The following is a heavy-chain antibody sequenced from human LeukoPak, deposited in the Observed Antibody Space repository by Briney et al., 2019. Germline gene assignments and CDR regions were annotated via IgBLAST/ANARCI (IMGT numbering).Heavy chain of an antibody. CDR1: GYTFTGYY. J-gene: IGHJ5*02. CDR3: ARARITMVRGGNWFDP. CDR2: INPNSGGT. D-gene: IGHD3-10*01. V-gene: IGHV1-2*02. Sequence: ASVKVSCKASGYTFTGYYMHWVRQAPGQGLEWMGWINPNSGGTNYAQKFQGRVTMTRDTSISTAYMELSRLRSGDTAVYYCARARITMVRGGNWFDPWGQGTLVTVSS.